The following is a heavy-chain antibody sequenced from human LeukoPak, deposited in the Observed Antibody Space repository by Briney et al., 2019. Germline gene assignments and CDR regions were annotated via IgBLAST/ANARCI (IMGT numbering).Heavy chain of an antibody. Sequence: ASVKVSCKVSGYTLTELSMHWVRQAPGKGLEWMGGFDPEGGETIYAQKFQGRVTMTEDTSTDTAYMELSSLRSEDTAVYYCATLGATITGFDYWGQGTLVTVSS. D-gene: IGHD5-12*01. V-gene: IGHV1-24*01. J-gene: IGHJ4*02. CDR1: GYTLTELS. CDR3: ATLGATITGFDY. CDR2: FDPEGGET.